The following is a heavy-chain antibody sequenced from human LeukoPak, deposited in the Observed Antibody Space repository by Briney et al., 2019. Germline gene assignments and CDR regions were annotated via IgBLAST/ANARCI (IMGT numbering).Heavy chain of an antibody. V-gene: IGHV1-45*02. Sequence: GASVKVSCKASGYTFTYRYLHWVRQAPGQALEWMGWITPFNGNTNYAQKFQDRVTITRDRSMSTAYMELSSLRSEDTAMYYCATITMVRGVFAFDIWGQGTMVTASS. CDR1: GYTFTYRY. D-gene: IGHD3-10*01. CDR2: ITPFNGNT. J-gene: IGHJ3*02. CDR3: ATITMVRGVFAFDI.